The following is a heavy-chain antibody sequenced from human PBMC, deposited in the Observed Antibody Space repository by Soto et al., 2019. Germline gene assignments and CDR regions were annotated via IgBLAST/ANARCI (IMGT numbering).Heavy chain of an antibody. Sequence: PSETLSLTCTVSGGSVSSGSYYWSWIRQPPGKGLEWIGYIYYSGSTNYNPSLKSRVTISVDTSKNQFSLKLRSVTAADTAVYYCARDWRGGDSYEDDYGMDVWGQGTTVTVSS. J-gene: IGHJ6*02. CDR3: ARDWRGGDSYEDDYGMDV. CDR1: GGSVSSGSYY. D-gene: IGHD5-18*01. CDR2: IYYSGST. V-gene: IGHV4-61*01.